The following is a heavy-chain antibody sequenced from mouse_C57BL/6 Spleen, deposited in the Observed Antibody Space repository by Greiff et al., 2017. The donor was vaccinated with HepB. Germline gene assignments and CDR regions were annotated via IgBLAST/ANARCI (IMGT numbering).Heavy chain of an antibody. D-gene: IGHD2-4*01. CDR2: ISYDGSN. V-gene: IGHV3-6*01. CDR1: GYSITSGYY. J-gene: IGHJ4*01. Sequence: VQLKESGPGLVKPSQSLSLTCSVTGYSITSGYYWNWIRQFPGNKLEWMGYISYDGSNNYNPSLKNRISITRDTSKNQFFLKLNSVTTEDTATYYCARGPIYYDYEGAMDYWGQGTSVTVSS. CDR3: ARGPIYYDYEGAMDY.